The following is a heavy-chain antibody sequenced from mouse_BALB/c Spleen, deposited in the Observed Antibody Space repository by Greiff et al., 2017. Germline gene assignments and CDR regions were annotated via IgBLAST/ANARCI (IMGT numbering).Heavy chain of an antibody. CDR1: GFTFSSYT. CDR3: ARRGGSAGYYFDY. D-gene: IGHD3-1*01. Sequence: EVQRVESGGGLVQPGGSLQLSCAASGFTFSSYTMSWVRQTPEKRLEWVAYISNGGGSTYYPDTVTGRFTISRDNAKNTLYLQMSSLKSEDTAMYYCARRGGSAGYYFDYWGEGTTLTVAS. J-gene: IGHJ2*01. CDR2: ISNGGGST. V-gene: IGHV5-12-2*01.